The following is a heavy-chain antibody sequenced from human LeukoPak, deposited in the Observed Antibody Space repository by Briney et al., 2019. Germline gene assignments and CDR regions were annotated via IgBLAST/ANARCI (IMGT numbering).Heavy chain of an antibody. Sequence: GGSLRLSCAASGFTFSSFGMIWVRQAPGKGLEWVSAISGSGNTTYYADSVKGRFTISRDNSKNTLYLQMNSLRVDDTAVYYCARPALPFGELSHVDYWGQGTLVTVSS. J-gene: IGHJ4*02. V-gene: IGHV3-23*01. CDR1: GFTFSSFG. D-gene: IGHD3-10*01. CDR2: ISGSGNTT. CDR3: ARPALPFGELSHVDY.